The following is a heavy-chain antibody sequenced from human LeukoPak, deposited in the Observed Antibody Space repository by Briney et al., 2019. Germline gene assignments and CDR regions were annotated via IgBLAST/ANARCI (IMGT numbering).Heavy chain of an antibody. V-gene: IGHV1-18*01. D-gene: IGHD1-26*01. CDR3: ARDWVGATKAPPGDWFDP. CDR2: IGAYNGNT. CDR1: GYTFTSYD. Sequence: RASVKVSCKASGYTFTSYDISWVRQAPGQGLEWMGWIGAYNGNTNYAQKLQGRVTMTTDTSTSTAYMELRSLRSDDTAVYYCARDWVGATKAPPGDWFDPWGQGTLVTVSS. J-gene: IGHJ5*02.